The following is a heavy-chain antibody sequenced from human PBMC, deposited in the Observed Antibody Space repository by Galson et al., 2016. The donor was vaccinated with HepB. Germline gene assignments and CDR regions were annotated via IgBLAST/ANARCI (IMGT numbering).Heavy chain of an antibody. D-gene: IGHD2-15*01. CDR2: IKSKTDGGTT. CDR1: GFTFSNAW. J-gene: IGHJ5*02. V-gene: IGHV3-15*07. Sequence: SLRLSCAASGFTFSNAWMNWVRQAPGKGLEWVGRIKSKTDGGTTDYAAPVKGRFTISRDDSKNTLYLRMNSLKTEDTAVYYCTTRVVVMVAAAINWFDPWGQGTLVTVSS. CDR3: TTRVVVMVAAAINWFDP.